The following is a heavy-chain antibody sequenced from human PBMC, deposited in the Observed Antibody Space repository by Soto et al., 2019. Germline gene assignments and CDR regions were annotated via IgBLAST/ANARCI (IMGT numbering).Heavy chain of an antibody. V-gene: IGHV1-18*01. CDR2: ISAYNGNT. CDR1: GYTFTSYD. J-gene: IGHJ6*02. CDR3: ARGPNYDILTGNYDGMDV. D-gene: IGHD3-9*01. Sequence: ASVKVSCKASGYTFTSYDISWVRQAPGQGLEWMGWISAYNGNTNYAQKLQGRVTMTTDTSTSTAYMELRSLRSDDTAVYYCARGPNYDILTGNYDGMDVWGQGTTVTVSS.